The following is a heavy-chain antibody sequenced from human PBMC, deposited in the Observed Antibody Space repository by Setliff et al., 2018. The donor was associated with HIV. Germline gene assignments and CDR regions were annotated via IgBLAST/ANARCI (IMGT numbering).Heavy chain of an antibody. V-gene: IGHV1-69*13. D-gene: IGHD3-10*01. CDR3: ASDSPAARFEELEDHYYYFMDV. CDR2: IIPIFGTA. Sequence: SVKVSCKASGGPFTSAFDWVRQVPGQGLEWMGGIIPIFGTANYAQNFGGRVTITADQSTTTSYLQLNSLRFEDTAIYYCASDSPAARFEELEDHYYYFMDVWGKGTTVTVSS. J-gene: IGHJ6*03. CDR1: GGPFTSA.